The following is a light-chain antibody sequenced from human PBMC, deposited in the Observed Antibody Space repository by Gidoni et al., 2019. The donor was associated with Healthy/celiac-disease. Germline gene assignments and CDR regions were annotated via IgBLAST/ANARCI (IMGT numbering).Light chain of an antibody. Sequence: IVFTQSPGTLSLSPGESATLSCRASQSVSSSYLAWYQQKPGQAPRRLIYGASSRATGIPDRFSGSGSGTDFTLTISRLETEDFAVYYCKQYGSSPGTFGGGTKVEIK. CDR2: GAS. V-gene: IGKV3-20*01. CDR1: QSVSSSY. CDR3: KQYGSSPGT. J-gene: IGKJ4*01.